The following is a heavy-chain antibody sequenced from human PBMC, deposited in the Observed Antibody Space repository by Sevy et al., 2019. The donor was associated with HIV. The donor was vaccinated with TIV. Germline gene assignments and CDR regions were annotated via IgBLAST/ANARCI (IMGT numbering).Heavy chain of an antibody. CDR2: IRYDESEQ. V-gene: IGHV3-30*02. Sequence: GGSLRLSCAASGFTFSTYGMHWVRQAPGKGLEWVAFIRYDESEQYCADSVKGRCTISRDNSKSTRYLRLSSLRDEDTAVYYCAKDPRPSHRITTFGGVDYFEYWGQGTLVTVSS. J-gene: IGHJ4*02. CDR3: AKDPRPSHRITTFGGVDYFEY. D-gene: IGHD3-3*01. CDR1: GFTFSTYG.